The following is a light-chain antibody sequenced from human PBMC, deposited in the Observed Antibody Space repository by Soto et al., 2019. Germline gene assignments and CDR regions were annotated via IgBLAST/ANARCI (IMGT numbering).Light chain of an antibody. CDR3: CSYAGSATIYVL. CDR2: EVN. V-gene: IGLV2-23*02. J-gene: IGLJ2*01. Sequence: QSALTQPASVSGSPGQSITISCTGTSSDVGSYNLLSWYQQHPGKAPKLMIYEVNKRPSGVSNRFSASKSGNTASLTISGLRAEEEADYDCCSYAGSATIYVLFGGGTKLTVL. CDR1: SSDVGSYNL.